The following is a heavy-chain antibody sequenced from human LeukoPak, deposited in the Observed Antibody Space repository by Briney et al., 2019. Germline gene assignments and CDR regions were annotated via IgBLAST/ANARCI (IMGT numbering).Heavy chain of an antibody. CDR3: ASRYCSGGSCYNRYYFDY. D-gene: IGHD2-15*01. Sequence: GGSLRLSCAASGFTFSDYAMSWVRQAPGKGLEWVSAIVGSGGSAYYADSVKGRSTISRDNSKNTLYLQMNSLRAEDTAVYYCASRYCSGGSCYNRYYFDYWGQGTLVTVSS. CDR2: IVGSGGSA. V-gene: IGHV3-23*01. CDR1: GFTFSDYA. J-gene: IGHJ4*02.